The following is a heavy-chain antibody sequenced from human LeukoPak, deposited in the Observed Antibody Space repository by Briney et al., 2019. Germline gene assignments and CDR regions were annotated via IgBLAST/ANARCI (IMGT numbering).Heavy chain of an antibody. V-gene: IGHV3-7*03. Sequence: GGSLRLSCAASGFTFSSYWMNWARQAPGKGLEWVASINHNGNVNYYVDSVKGRFTISRDNAKNSLYLQMSNLRAEDTAVYYCGRDLGGRSGYWGQGTLVTVSS. D-gene: IGHD1-26*01. CDR2: INHNGNVN. CDR3: GRDLGGRSGY. CDR1: GFTFSSYW. J-gene: IGHJ4*02.